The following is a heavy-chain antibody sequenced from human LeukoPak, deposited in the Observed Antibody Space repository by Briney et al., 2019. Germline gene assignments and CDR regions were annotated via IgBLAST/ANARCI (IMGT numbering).Heavy chain of an antibody. Sequence: GGSLRLSCAASGFTFSSYAMSWVRQAPGKGLEWVSAISGSGGSTYYADSVKGRFTISRDNSKNTLYLQMNSLRAEDTAVYYCAKIGITMIGRCMAPLDYWGQGTLVTVSS. V-gene: IGHV3-23*01. CDR1: GFTFSSYA. D-gene: IGHD3-22*01. CDR2: ISGSGGST. CDR3: AKIGITMIGRCMAPLDY. J-gene: IGHJ4*02.